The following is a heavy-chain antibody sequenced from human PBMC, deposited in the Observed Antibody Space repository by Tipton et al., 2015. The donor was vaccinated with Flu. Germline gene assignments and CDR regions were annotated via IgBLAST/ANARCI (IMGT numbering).Heavy chain of an antibody. CDR3: ARGGHSSGWYLVDY. CDR2: LNHSGST. CDR1: GGSFSGYY. J-gene: IGHJ4*02. Sequence: LRLSCAVYGGSFSGYYWSWIRQPPGKGLEWIGELNHSGSTNYNPSLKSRVTISVDTSKNQFSLKLRSVTAADTAVYYCARGGHSSGWYLVDYWGQGTLVTVSS. D-gene: IGHD6-19*01. V-gene: IGHV4-34*01.